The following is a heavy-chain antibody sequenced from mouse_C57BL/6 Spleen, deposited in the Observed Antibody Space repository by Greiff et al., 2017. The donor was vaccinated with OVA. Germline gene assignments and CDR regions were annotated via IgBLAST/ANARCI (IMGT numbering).Heavy chain of an antibody. CDR2: IYPRSGNT. V-gene: IGHV1-81*01. CDR3: AKDYDEAWFAY. Sequence: QVQLQQSGAELARPGASVKLSCKASGYTFTSYGISWVKQRTGQGLEWIGEIYPRSGNTYYNEKFKGKATLTAVKSSSTAYMELRSLTSEDSAVYFCAKDYDEAWFAYWGQGTLVTVSA. D-gene: IGHD2-4*01. J-gene: IGHJ3*01. CDR1: GYTFTSYG.